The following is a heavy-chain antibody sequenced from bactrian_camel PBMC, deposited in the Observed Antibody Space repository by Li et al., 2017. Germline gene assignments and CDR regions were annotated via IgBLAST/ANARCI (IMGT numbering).Heavy chain of an antibody. Sequence: HVQLVESGGGLVQTGGSLRLSCSVSGITFSNYYLMWIRQPPGKGLEWVSRISVDGTSTYYRDSVKGRFIISQESAKKTMYLQMNALKPEDTGMYYCAAGKTYSECGTYGAAFFSYWGQGTQVTVS. V-gene: IGHV3-2*01. CDR3: AAGKTYSECGTYGAAFFSY. D-gene: IGHD3*01. J-gene: IGHJ6*01. CDR2: ISVDGTST. CDR1: GITFSNYY.